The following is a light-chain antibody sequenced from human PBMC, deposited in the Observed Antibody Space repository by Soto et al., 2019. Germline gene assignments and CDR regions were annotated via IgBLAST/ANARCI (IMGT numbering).Light chain of an antibody. Sequence: QSALTQPASVSGSPGQSITNSCTGPSSDVGGYNFVSWYQQHPGKAPKLIIYEVSNRPSGVSNRFSGSKSGNTASLTISGLQAEDEADYYCSSDTSSVYVAFGGGTKLTVL. CDR1: SSDVGGYNF. CDR3: SSDTSSVYVA. V-gene: IGLV2-14*01. CDR2: EVS. J-gene: IGLJ2*01.